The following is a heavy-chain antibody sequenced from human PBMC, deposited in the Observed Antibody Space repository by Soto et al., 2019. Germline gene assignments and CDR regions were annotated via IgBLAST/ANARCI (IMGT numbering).Heavy chain of an antibody. CDR2: IYYSGST. CDR1: GGSISSGGYY. V-gene: IGHV4-31*03. CDR3: ARDRLRPILGSSRDSSSWALDY. D-gene: IGHD6-13*01. Sequence: SETLSLTCTVSGGSISSGGYYWSWIRQHPGKGLEWIGYIYYSGSTYYNPSLKSRVTISVDTSKNQFSLKLSSVTAADTAVYYCARDRLRPILGSSRDSSSWALDYWGQGTLVTVSS. J-gene: IGHJ4*02.